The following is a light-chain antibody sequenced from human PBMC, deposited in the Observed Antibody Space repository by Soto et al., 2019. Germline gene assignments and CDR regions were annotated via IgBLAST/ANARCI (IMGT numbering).Light chain of an antibody. V-gene: IGKV1-12*01. CDR3: QQADSYPIT. CDR1: LDINRW. CDR2: GAF. Sequence: DIQMTQSPSSVFVSVGDRVTITCRASLDINRWLAWYQVRPGKPPKLLIAGAFVLQSGVPSRFSGSGYGTDFALTIDNLQPEDFATYYCQQADSYPITFGHGTRLEI. J-gene: IGKJ5*01.